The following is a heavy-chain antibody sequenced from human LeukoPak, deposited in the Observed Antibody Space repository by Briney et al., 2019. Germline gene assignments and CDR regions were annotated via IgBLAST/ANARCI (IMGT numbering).Heavy chain of an antibody. Sequence: GGSLRLSCEASGFSFSVYNMNWVRLAPGKGLEWVSSISGSSSHVWYADSVKGRFTSSRDNAKNSLYLQMSSLRVEDTAVYYCARDQYYSDSSGYPYDIWGQGTMVTVSS. V-gene: IGHV3-21*01. CDR3: ARDQYYSDSSGYPYDI. CDR2: ISGSSSHV. CDR1: GFSFSVYN. D-gene: IGHD3-22*01. J-gene: IGHJ3*02.